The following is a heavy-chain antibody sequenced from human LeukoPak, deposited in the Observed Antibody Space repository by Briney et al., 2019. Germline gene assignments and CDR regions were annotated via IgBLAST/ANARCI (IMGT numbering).Heavy chain of an antibody. CDR1: GFTFDDYA. CDR2: ISGDGGST. V-gene: IGHV3-43*02. CDR3: AKDIGMGSGWYFDY. J-gene: IGHJ4*02. D-gene: IGHD6-19*01. Sequence: GGSLRLSCAASGFTFDDYAMHWVRQAPGKGLEWVSLISGDGGSTYYADYVKGRFTISRDNSKNSLYLQMNSLRTEDTALYYCAKDIGMGSGWYFDYWGQGTLVTVSS.